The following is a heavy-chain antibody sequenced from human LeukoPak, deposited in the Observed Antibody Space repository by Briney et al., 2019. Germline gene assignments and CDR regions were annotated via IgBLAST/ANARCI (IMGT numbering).Heavy chain of an antibody. J-gene: IGHJ4*02. Sequence: GGSLRLSCAASGSTFSSYAVSWVRQTPGKGLEWVSSVSGSESNTYYADSVKGRFTISRDNSKNTLYLQMNSLRPEDTAVYYCANEIRPNDHWGQGTLVTVSS. D-gene: IGHD4-17*01. V-gene: IGHV3-23*01. CDR2: VSGSESNT. CDR3: ANEIRPNDH. CDR1: GSTFSSYA.